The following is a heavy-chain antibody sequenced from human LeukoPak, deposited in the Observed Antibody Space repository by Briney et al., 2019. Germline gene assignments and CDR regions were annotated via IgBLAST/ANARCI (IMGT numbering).Heavy chain of an antibody. V-gene: IGHV1-46*01. D-gene: IGHD6-13*01. CDR2: INPSGGST. CDR3: ARGDSSSWYGPLFDY. Sequence: ASVKVSCKASGYTFTSYYMYWVRQAPGQGLEWMGIINPSGGSTSYAQKFQGRVTMTRDTSTSTVYMELSSLRSEDTAVYYCARGDSSSWYGPLFDYWGQGTLVTVSS. CDR1: GYTFTSYY. J-gene: IGHJ4*02.